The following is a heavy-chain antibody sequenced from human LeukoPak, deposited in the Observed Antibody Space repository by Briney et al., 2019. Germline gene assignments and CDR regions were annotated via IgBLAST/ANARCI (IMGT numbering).Heavy chain of an antibody. V-gene: IGHV1-46*01. CDR3: ARGRYYYDSSGYIRGISFDY. J-gene: IGHJ4*02. Sequence: ASVKVSCKASGYTFTGYFMHWVRQAPGQGLEWMGIVNPSGGSTSYAQKFQGRVTMTRDTSTSTVYMELSSLRSEDTAVYYCARGRYYYDSSGYIRGISFDYWGQGTLVTVSS. CDR2: VNPSGGST. CDR1: GYTFTGYF. D-gene: IGHD3-22*01.